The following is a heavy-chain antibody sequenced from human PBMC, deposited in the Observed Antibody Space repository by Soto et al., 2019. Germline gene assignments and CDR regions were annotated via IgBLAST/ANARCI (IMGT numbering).Heavy chain of an antibody. Sequence: QVKLVQSGAEVKKPGASVKVSCKASGYTFTSYGISWVRQAPGQGLEWMGWISAYNGNTHYAQKLQGRVTITTDTSTSTAYRELRSLRSDDTAVYYCARFDCSGGSCYGSDYWGQGTLVTVSS. V-gene: IGHV1-18*04. CDR2: ISAYNGNT. J-gene: IGHJ4*02. CDR1: GYTFTSYG. CDR3: ARFDCSGGSCYGSDY. D-gene: IGHD2-15*01.